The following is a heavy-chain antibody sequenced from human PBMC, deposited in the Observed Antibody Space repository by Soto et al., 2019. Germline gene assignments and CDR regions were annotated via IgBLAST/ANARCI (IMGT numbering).Heavy chain of an antibody. CDR2: ISGSGSTI. D-gene: IGHD3-22*01. CDR3: AKVFYYYDSSGYYSFDY. V-gene: IGHV3-23*01. Sequence: WSSLGLSCAASGLTFSSYAVRWVGQAPGKVPEWISSISGSGSTIYYADSLKGRFTISRDNSKNTLYLQMSSLRAEDTAVYYCAKVFYYYDSSGYYSFDYWGQGTLDTVSS. J-gene: IGHJ4*02. CDR1: GLTFSSYA.